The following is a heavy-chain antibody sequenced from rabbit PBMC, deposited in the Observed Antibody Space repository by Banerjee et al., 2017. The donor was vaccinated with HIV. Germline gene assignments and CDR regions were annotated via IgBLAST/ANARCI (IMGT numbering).Heavy chain of an antibody. D-gene: IGHD4-2*01. CDR1: RFSFSSIYD. Sequence: QEQLVESGGGLVQPEGSLTLTCTASRFSFSSIYDMCWVRQAPGKGLEWIACIYTGSSGTTYYASWAKGRFTISKASSTTLTLQMTSLTAADTATYFCARNAGGATVGSGYFNLWGQGTLVTVS. CDR2: IYTGSSGTT. J-gene: IGHJ4*01. CDR3: ARNAGGATVGSGYFNL. V-gene: IGHV1S45*01.